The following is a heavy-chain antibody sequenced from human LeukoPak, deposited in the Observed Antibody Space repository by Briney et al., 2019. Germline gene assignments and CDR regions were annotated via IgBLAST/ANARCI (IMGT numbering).Heavy chain of an antibody. Sequence: GSSVKVSCKASGGTFSSYAISWVRQAPGQGLEWMGRIIPILGIANYAQKFQGRVTITADKSTSTAYMELSGLRSEDTAVYYCASGRSSGTYSSSARFDYWGQGTLVTVSS. CDR1: GGTFSSYA. V-gene: IGHV1-69*04. D-gene: IGHD6-6*01. CDR2: IIPILGIA. J-gene: IGHJ4*02. CDR3: ASGRSSGTYSSSARFDY.